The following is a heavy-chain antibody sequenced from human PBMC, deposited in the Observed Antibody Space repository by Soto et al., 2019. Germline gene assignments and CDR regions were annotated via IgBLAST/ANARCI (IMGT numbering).Heavy chain of an antibody. CDR3: ARESGMVGDTDLEC. J-gene: IGHJ4*02. Sequence: SETLSLTCAVSGYSISSGYYWVCIRQPPGKGLEWIGSIYHSGRTYYNPSLKSRVTISVDKSKNQFSLKLSSVTAADTAVYYCARESGMVGDTDLECWGQGTLVTVSS. CDR2: IYHSGRT. D-gene: IGHD1-26*01. CDR1: GYSISSGYY. V-gene: IGHV4-38-2*02.